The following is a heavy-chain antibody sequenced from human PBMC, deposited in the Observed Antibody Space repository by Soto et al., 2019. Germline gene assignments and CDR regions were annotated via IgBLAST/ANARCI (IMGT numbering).Heavy chain of an antibody. D-gene: IGHD4-17*01. CDR3: ARVGTVLDY. Sequence: EVQLVESGGGLVQPGGSLRLSCAASGFTFSSYSMNWVRQAPGKGLEWVSSISSSSSTIYYADSVKGRFTISRDNAKQPLYLQMNTLRAEDTAVYYCARVGTVLDYWGQGTLVTVSS. CDR1: GFTFSSYS. J-gene: IGHJ4*02. V-gene: IGHV3-48*01. CDR2: ISSSSSTI.